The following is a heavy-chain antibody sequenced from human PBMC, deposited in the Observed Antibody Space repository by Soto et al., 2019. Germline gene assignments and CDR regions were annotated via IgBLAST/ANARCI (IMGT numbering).Heavy chain of an antibody. D-gene: IGHD2-21*01. CDR2: ISADSGDT. V-gene: IGHV1-18*01. J-gene: IGHJ4*02. Sequence: QVQLVQSGAEVKEPGASVRVSCKASGYTFSSYGFSWVRQAPGQGLEWVAWISADSGDTNSAQKFQGRVTLTTDTSTSTAYMDLRSLTSDDTAIYYCASDFRDRCGGPSFSYFDYWGQGTLVTVSS. CDR1: GYTFSSYG. CDR3: ASDFRDRCGGPSFSYFDY.